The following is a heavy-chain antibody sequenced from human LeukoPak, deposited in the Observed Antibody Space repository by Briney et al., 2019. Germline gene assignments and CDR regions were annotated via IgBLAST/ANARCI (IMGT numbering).Heavy chain of an antibody. D-gene: IGHD5-12*01. CDR3: ARWLRMPVRSKFKAFDY. CDR1: GGSISSSSYY. CDR2: FYYSGST. J-gene: IGHJ4*02. V-gene: IGHV4-39*01. Sequence: SETLSLTCTVSGGSISSSSYYWGWIRQPPGKGLEWIGSFYYSGSTYYNPSLKSRVTISVDTSKNQFSLKLSSVTAADTAVYYCARWLRMPVRSKFKAFDYWGQGTLVTVSS.